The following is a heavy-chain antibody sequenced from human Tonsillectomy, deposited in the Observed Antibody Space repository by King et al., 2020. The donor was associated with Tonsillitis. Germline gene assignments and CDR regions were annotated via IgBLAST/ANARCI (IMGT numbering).Heavy chain of an antibody. CDR1: GFTFGTYW. V-gene: IGHV3-7*01. CDR2: IKKDGSER. J-gene: IGHJ4*02. CDR3: VAGSGWLFDF. D-gene: IGHD6-19*01. Sequence: EVQLVESGGGLVQPGGSLRLSCEASGFTFGTYWMNWVRQAPGKGLEWVANIKKDGSERAYVDSVMGRFTISRDNAKNSLYLQMNSLRGEDTAVYYCVAGSGWLFDFWGQGTLVTVSS.